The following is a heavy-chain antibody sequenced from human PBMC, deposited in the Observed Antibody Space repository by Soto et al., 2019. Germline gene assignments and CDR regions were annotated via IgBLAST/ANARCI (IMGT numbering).Heavy chain of an antibody. CDR2: IWYDGSNK. Sequence: GGSLRLSCAASGFTFSSYGMHWVRQAPGKGLEWVAVIWYDGSNKYYADSVKGRFTISRDNSKNTLYLQMNSLRAEDTAVYYCARAPGSYGSGSYLSSDWGQGTLVTVSS. D-gene: IGHD3-10*01. CDR3: ARAPGSYGSGSYLSSD. J-gene: IGHJ4*02. V-gene: IGHV3-33*01. CDR1: GFTFSSYG.